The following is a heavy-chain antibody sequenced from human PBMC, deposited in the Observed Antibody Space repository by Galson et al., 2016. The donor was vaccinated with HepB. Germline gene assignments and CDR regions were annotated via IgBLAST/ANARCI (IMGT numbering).Heavy chain of an antibody. D-gene: IGHD2-15*01. V-gene: IGHV4-59*08. CDR3: ARRRGGDAFDI. CDR1: GGSISSYS. CDR2: IYYSGST. Sequence: SETLSLTCTVSGGSISSYSWSWIRQPPGKGLEWIGYIYYSGSTNYNPSLKSRVTISVDTSKNQFSLKLSSVTAADTAVYYCARRRGGDAFDIWGQGTMVTVSS. J-gene: IGHJ3*02.